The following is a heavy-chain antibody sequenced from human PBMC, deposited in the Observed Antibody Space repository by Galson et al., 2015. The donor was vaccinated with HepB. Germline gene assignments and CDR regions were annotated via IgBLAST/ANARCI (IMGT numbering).Heavy chain of an antibody. CDR1: GFTFSNYG. J-gene: IGHJ4*02. D-gene: IGHD5-24*01. Sequence: SLRLSCAASGFTFSNYGMSWVRQAPGKGLECVSSISRSGSTKYEDSVKSRFTISSDNSNSTLYLQMNSQRAEDTAIYYCATASLEELHHVYYFDHWDQGTLVPVSS. V-gene: IGHV3-23*01. CDR3: ATASLEELHHVYYFDH. CDR2: ISRSGST.